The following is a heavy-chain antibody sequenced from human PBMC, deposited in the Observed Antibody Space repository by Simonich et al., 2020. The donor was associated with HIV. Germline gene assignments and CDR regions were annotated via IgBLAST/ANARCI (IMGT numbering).Heavy chain of an antibody. CDR1: GGSFSGRY. V-gene: IGHV4-34*01. J-gene: IGHJ4*02. CDR3: ARRDRELILYFDY. D-gene: IGHD3-3*01. Sequence: QVQLQQWGAGLLTPSETLSLTCAVYGGSFSGRYWSWIRQPPGKGLEWIWEINHSGITNYKSSLNSRATISVDKSKNQFSLKLSSVTAADTAIYYCARRDRELILYFDYWGQGNLVTVSS. CDR2: INHSGIT.